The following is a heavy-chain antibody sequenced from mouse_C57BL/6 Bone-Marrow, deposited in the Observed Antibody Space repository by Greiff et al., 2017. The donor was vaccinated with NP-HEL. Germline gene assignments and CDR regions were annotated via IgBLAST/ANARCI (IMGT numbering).Heavy chain of an antibody. CDR3: TTDGSRGY. CDR2: IDPENGDT. CDR1: GFNIKDDY. Sequence: EVQLVESGAELVRPGASVKLSCTASGFNIKDDYMHWVKQRPEQGLEWIGWIDPENGDTEYASKFQGKATITADTSSNTAYLQLSSLTSEDTAVYYCTTDGSRGYWGQGTTLTVSS. J-gene: IGHJ2*01. D-gene: IGHD1-1*01. V-gene: IGHV14-4*01.